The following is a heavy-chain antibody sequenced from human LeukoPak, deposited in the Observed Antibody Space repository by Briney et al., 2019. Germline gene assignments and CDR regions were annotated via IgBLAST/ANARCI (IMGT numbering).Heavy chain of an antibody. J-gene: IGHJ4*02. V-gene: IGHV3-30-3*01. Sequence: PGRSLRLSCAASGFTFSNYAMHWVRKAPGKGLEWVALISYDGSNKCYADSVKGRFTISRDNPKNTLYLQMNSLRGEGAAVYYCARGAPRNYDFWSGPFDYWGQGSLVTVSS. CDR3: ARGAPRNYDFWSGPFDY. D-gene: IGHD3-3*01. CDR2: ISYDGSNK. CDR1: GFTFSNYA.